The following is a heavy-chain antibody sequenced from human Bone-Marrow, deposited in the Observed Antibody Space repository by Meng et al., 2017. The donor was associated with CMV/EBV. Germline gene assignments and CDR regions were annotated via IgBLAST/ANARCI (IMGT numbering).Heavy chain of an antibody. CDR2: ISSSSSYI. CDR1: GFTFSSYS. Sequence: GGSLRLSCAASGFTFSSYSMNWVRQAPGKGLEWVSSISSSSSYIYYADSVKGRFTISRDNAKNSLYLQMNSLRAEDTAVYYCARGYSSGWRIVQGSAVKSPFDYWGQGTLATVSS. CDR3: ARGYSSGWRIVQGSAVKSPFDY. V-gene: IGHV3-21*01. D-gene: IGHD6-19*01. J-gene: IGHJ4*02.